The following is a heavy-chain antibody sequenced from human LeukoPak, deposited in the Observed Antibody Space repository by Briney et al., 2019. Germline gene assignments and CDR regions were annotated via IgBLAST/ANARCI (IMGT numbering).Heavy chain of an antibody. V-gene: IGHV3-74*01. Sequence: LSLTCAASVFTLSQYWMLWVRQAPGKGLESVSRINTDGTVTTYADSVKGRFTVSRDNADNTMFLQMNSVRDEDTAVYYCATKQWLAPPPDSWGQGTPVTVSS. CDR3: ATKQWLAPPPDS. CDR1: VFTLSQYW. CDR2: INTDGTVT. D-gene: IGHD6-19*01. J-gene: IGHJ4*02.